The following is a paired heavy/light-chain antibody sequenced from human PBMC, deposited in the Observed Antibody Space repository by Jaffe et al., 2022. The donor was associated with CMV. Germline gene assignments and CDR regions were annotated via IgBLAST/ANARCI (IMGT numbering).Heavy chain of an antibody. CDR2: ISSSSSYT. CDR1: GFTFSDYY. CDR3: ARGNTYYYDSSGYADY. V-gene: IGHV3-11*06. J-gene: IGHJ4*02. Sequence: QVQLVESGGGLVKPGGSLRLSCAASGFTFSDYYMSWIRQAPGKGLEWVSYISSSSSYTNYADSVKGRFTISRDNAKNSLYLQMNSLRAEDTAVYYCARGNTYYYDSSGYADYWGQGTLVTVSS. D-gene: IGHD3-22*01.
Light chain of an antibody. CDR1: SSDVGGYNY. CDR3: SSYTSSSTFWV. Sequence: QSALTQPASVSGSPGQSITISCTGTSSDVGGYNYVSWYQQHPGKAPKLMIYDVSNRPSGVSNRFSGSKSGNTASLTISGLQAEDEADYYCSSYTSSSTFWVFGGGTKLTVL. V-gene: IGLV2-14*03. CDR2: DVS. J-gene: IGLJ3*02.